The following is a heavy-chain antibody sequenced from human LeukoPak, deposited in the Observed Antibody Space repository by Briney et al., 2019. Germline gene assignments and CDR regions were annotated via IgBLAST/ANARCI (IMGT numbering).Heavy chain of an antibody. D-gene: IGHD6-13*01. J-gene: IGHJ4*02. CDR2: IYTGGST. V-gene: IGHV4-61*02. CDR3: ARDRATPYSSSWNGFDY. Sequence: PSETLSLTCTVSGASINSGNYYWTWIRQPAGKGLEWIGRIYTGGSTNYNPSLKSRVTISLDTSKNQFSLKLSSVTAADTAVYYCARDRATPYSSSWNGFDYWGQGTLVTVSS. CDR1: GASINSGNYY.